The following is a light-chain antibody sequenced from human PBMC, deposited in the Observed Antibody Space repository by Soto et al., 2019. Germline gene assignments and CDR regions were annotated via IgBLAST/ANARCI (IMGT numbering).Light chain of an antibody. Sequence: QSVLTQPPSASGTPGQRVTISCSGSSSNIGSNSVNWYQQLPGTAPKPLIYSNNQRPSGVPGRFSGSKSGTSASLAISGFQSEDEADYYCAAWDGSLNGVVFGGGTTLTVL. CDR3: AAWDGSLNGVV. CDR1: SSNIGSNS. J-gene: IGLJ2*01. V-gene: IGLV1-44*01. CDR2: SNN.